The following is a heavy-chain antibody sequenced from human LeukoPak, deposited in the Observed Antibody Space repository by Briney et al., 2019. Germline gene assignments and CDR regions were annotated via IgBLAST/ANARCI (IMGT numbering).Heavy chain of an antibody. D-gene: IGHD3-10*01. CDR2: IYTSGSS. Sequence: PSETLSLTCTVSGGSISSYYWSWSLHPAPKGLGWIGRIYTSGSSNYNPSPKRRVTMTVAASTHKSPLNLNSMSAADTAADYFARGSYGVRGPRGVWFDPWGQGTLVTVSS. CDR1: GGSISSYY. CDR3: ARGSYGVRGPRGVWFDP. J-gene: IGHJ5*02. V-gene: IGHV4-4*07.